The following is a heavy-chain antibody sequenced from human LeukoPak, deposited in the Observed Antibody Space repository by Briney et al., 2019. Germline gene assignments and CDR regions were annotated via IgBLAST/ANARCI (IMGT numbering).Heavy chain of an antibody. CDR3: ARMASFGYGSGSYYNNFDY. CDR2: ISTSSSYT. Sequence: GGSLRLSCAAPGFIFSSYTMNWVRQAPGKGLEWVSSISTSSSYTYYADSVKGRFTISRDNANNSLYLQMNSLRAEDTAVYYCARMASFGYGSGSYYNNFDYWGQGTLVTVSS. CDR1: GFIFSSYT. V-gene: IGHV3-21*01. D-gene: IGHD3-10*01. J-gene: IGHJ4*02.